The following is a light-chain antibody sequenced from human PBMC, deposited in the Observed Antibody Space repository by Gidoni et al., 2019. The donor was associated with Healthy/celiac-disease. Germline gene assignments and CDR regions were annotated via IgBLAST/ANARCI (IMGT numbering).Light chain of an antibody. CDR2: DAS. J-gene: IGKJ1*01. CDR1: QSISSW. V-gene: IGKV1-5*01. CDR3: QQYNSYSA. Sequence: DIQMTQSPSTLSASVVDRDTITCRASQSISSWLGWYQQKPGKAPKLLIYDASSLDSGVPSRFSGSGSGTEITLTISSLQHDDFASYYCQQYNSYSAFGQGTKVEIK.